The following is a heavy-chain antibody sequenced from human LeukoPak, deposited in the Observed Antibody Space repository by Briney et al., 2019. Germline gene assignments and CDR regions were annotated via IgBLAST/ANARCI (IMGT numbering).Heavy chain of an antibody. V-gene: IGHV4-34*01. J-gene: IGHJ3*02. Sequence: SETLSLTCAVYGGSFSGYYWSWIRQPPGKGLEWIGEINHGGSTNYNPSLKSRVTISVDTSKNQFSLKLSSVTAADTAVYYYARGRIAAADAFDIWGQGTMVTVSS. CDR3: ARGRIAAADAFDI. D-gene: IGHD6-13*01. CDR1: GGSFSGYY. CDR2: INHGGST.